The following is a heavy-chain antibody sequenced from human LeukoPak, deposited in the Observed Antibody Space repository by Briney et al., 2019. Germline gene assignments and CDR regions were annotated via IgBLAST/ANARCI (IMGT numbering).Heavy chain of an antibody. CDR2: GNARGST. Sequence: SETLSLTCSVSGGSFSSVTLYWGWARQPAGKGLEWIGRGNARGSTYSNPSLRSRVTVSVDTSKNQVSLRLSSVTAADTAVYYCARESTGTGRYNWYDLRGQGTLVTVSS. D-gene: IGHD5-24*01. J-gene: IGHJ4*02. V-gene: IGHV4-61*02. CDR1: GGSFSSVTLY. CDR3: ARESTGTGRYNWYDL.